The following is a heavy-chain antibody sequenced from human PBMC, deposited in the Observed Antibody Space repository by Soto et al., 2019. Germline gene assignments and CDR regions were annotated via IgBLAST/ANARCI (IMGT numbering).Heavy chain of an antibody. D-gene: IGHD5-18*01. CDR1: GHSISSGFYY. CDR2: MYHSGST. Sequence: KPSETLSLTCAVSGHSISSGFYYWGWIRQPPGKGLEWIGSMYHSGSTYYNPSLKSRVTMSVDTSKNQLSLKLTSLTAAATAVYYCARYGYSYSMRFFDKWGQGPRVTVSS. J-gene: IGHJ4*02. V-gene: IGHV4-38-2*01. CDR3: ARYGYSYSMRFFDK.